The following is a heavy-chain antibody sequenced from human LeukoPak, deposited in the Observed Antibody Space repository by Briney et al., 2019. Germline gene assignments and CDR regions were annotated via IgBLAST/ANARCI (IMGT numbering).Heavy chain of an antibody. D-gene: IGHD3-10*01. Sequence: GGSLRLSCAASGFTFSNAWMSWVRQAPGKGLEWVGRIKSKTDGGTTDYAAPVKGRFTISRDDSKNTLYLQMNSLKTEDTAVYYCTTNLGLWFGELDPWGQGTLVTVSS. CDR1: GFTFSNAW. CDR2: IKSKTDGGTT. J-gene: IGHJ5*02. CDR3: TTNLGLWFGELDP. V-gene: IGHV3-15*01.